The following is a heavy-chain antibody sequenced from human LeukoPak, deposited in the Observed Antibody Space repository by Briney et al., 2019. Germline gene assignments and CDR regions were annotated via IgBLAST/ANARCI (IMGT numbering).Heavy chain of an antibody. CDR1: GFTFSDYY. CDR2: ISSSGSTI. CDR3: ARVYVWGAAYYFDY. J-gene: IGHJ4*02. D-gene: IGHD3-16*01. V-gene: IGHV3-11*04. Sequence: GGSLRLSCAASGFTFSDYYMSWIRQAPGKGLEWASYISSSGSTIYYADSVKGRFTISRDNAKNSLYLQMNSLRAEDTAVYYCARVYVWGAAYYFDYWGQGTLVTVSS.